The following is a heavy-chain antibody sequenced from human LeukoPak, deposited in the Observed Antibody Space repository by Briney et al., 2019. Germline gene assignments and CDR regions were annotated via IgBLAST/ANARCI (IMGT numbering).Heavy chain of an antibody. V-gene: IGHV4-59*01. CDR2: IYYSGST. D-gene: IGHD5-18*01. CDR1: GGSISSYY. CDR3: ARGYSYGYNYYYGMDV. J-gene: IGHJ6*02. Sequence: SETLSLTCTVSGGSISSYYWSWIRQPPGKGLEWIGYIYYSGSTNYNPSLKSRVTISVDTSKNQFSLKLSSVTAAGTAVYYCARGYSYGYNYYYGMDVWGQGTTVTVSS.